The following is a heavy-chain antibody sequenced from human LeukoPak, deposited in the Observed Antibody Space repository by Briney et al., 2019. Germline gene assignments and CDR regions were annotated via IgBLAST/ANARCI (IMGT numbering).Heavy chain of an antibody. CDR1: GFNFHDYA. CDR2: ISWDGGTT. Sequence: GGSLRLSCAGSGFNFHDYAMHWVRQAPGKGLEWISLISWDGGTTYYAESVRGRFTISRDSAKRSLYLQMNSLRPEDTALYYCAKDRYYYGSRNYYDGMNVWGKGTTVTVSS. V-gene: IGHV3-43D*04. CDR3: AKDRYYYGSRNYYDGMNV. D-gene: IGHD3-10*01. J-gene: IGHJ6*04.